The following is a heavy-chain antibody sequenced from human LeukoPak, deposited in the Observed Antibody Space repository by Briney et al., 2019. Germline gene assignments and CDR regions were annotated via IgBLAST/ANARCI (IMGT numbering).Heavy chain of an antibody. CDR1: GGTFSSYA. Sequence: WASVKVSCKASGGTFSSYAISWVRQAPGQGLEWMGGIIPIFGTANYAQKFQGRVTITADESTSTAYMELSSLRSEDTAVYYCARETAAGNNDAFDIWGQGTMVTVSS. D-gene: IGHD6-25*01. CDR2: IIPIFGTA. V-gene: IGHV1-69*13. CDR3: ARETAAGNNDAFDI. J-gene: IGHJ3*02.